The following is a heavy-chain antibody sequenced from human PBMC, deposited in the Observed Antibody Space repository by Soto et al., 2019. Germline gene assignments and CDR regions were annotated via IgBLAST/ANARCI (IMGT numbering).Heavy chain of an antibody. CDR3: ASIYCSGGSCYGPLGY. J-gene: IGHJ4*02. D-gene: IGHD2-15*01. Sequence: QVQLVQSGAEVKKPGASVKVSCKASGYTFTSYDINWVRQATGQGLEWMGWMNPNSGNTGYAQKFQGRVTMTRNTSIRTAYMELSSLRSEDTAVYYCASIYCSGGSCYGPLGYWGQGTLVTVSS. CDR1: GYTFTSYD. CDR2: MNPNSGNT. V-gene: IGHV1-8*01.